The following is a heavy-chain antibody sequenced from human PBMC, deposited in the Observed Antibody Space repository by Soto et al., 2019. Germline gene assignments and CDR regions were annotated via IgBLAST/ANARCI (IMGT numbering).Heavy chain of an antibody. CDR1: GGTFSSYA. Sequence: QVQLVQSGAEVKKPGSSVEVSCKASGGTFSSYAISWVRQAPGQGLKWMGGIIPIFGTANYAQKFQGRVTITADESTSTAYMELSSLRSADTAVYYCARGDYDYVLGSYRPLYYYYGMDVWGQGTTVTVSS. CDR2: IIPIFGTA. V-gene: IGHV1-69*12. D-gene: IGHD3-16*02. CDR3: ARGDYDYVLGSYRPLYYYYGMDV. J-gene: IGHJ6*02.